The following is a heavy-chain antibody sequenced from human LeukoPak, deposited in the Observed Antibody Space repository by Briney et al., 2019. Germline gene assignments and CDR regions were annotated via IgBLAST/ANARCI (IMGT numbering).Heavy chain of an antibody. Sequence: GGSLRLSCAASGFTFSSYSMNWVRQAPGKGLEWVSYISSSSTIYYADSVKGRFTISRDNAKNSLYLQMNSLRAEDTAVYYCARAGRGITMIVVAYEDYWGQGTLVTVSS. J-gene: IGHJ4*02. CDR3: ARAGRGITMIVVAYEDY. V-gene: IGHV3-48*01. CDR1: GFTFSSYS. CDR2: ISSSSTI. D-gene: IGHD3-22*01.